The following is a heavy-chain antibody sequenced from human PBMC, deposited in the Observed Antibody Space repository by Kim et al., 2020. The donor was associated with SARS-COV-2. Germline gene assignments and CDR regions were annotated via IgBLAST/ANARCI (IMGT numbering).Heavy chain of an antibody. V-gene: IGHV4-59*09. J-gene: IGHJ4*02. CDR3: ARGYSYGSYYFDY. D-gene: IGHD5-18*01. Sequence: YNPSLKSRVTISVDTSKNQYSLKLSSVTAADTAVYYCARGYSYGSYYFDYWGQGTLVTVSS.